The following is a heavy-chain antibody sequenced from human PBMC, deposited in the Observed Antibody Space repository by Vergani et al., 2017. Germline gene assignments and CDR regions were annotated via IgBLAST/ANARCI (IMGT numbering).Heavy chain of an antibody. J-gene: IGHJ5*02. CDR3: ARGLGTIFGGWFDP. CDR1: GGSFSGYY. Sequence: QVQLQQWGAGLLKPSETLSLTCAVYGGSFSGYYWSWIRQPPGKGLEWIGEINHSGSTNYNPSLKSRFTISVDTSKNQFSLKLSSVTAADTAVYYCARGLGTIFGGWFDPWGQGTLVTVSS. D-gene: IGHD3-3*01. V-gene: IGHV4-34*01. CDR2: INHSGST.